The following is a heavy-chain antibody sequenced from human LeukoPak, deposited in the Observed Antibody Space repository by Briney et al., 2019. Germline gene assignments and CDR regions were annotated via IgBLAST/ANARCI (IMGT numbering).Heavy chain of an antibody. J-gene: IGHJ6*02. D-gene: IGHD2-2*01. CDR3: ARDGIVVVPAAMNGYYYYGMDV. CDR1: GFIFSSYA. CDR2: ISYDGNNK. Sequence: GGSLRLSCAASGFIFSSYAMHWVRQAPGKGLEWVAVISYDGNNKYYADSVKGRFTVSRDNSKNTLYLQMNSLSAEDTAVYYCARDGIVVVPAAMNGYYYYGMDVWGQGTTVTVSS. V-gene: IGHV3-30*14.